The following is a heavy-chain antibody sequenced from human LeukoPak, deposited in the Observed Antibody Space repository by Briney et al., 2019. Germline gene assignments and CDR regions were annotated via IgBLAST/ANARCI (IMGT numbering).Heavy chain of an antibody. Sequence: SQTLSLTCTVSGGSISSGDYYWSWIRQPPGKGLEWIGYIYYSGSTYYNPSLKSRVTISVDTSKNQFSLKLSSVTAADTAVYYCARVHIKSGYMSYYYGMDVWGQGTTVTVSS. V-gene: IGHV4-30-4*01. CDR3: ARVHIKSGYMSYYYGMDV. CDR2: IYYSGST. D-gene: IGHD3-22*01. J-gene: IGHJ6*02. CDR1: GGSISSGDYY.